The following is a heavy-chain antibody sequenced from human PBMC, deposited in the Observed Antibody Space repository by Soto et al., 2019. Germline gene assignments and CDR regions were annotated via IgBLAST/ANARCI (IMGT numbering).Heavy chain of an antibody. CDR2: IYYSGST. V-gene: IGHV4-31*03. CDR1: GGSISSGGYY. Sequence: SETLSLTFTVSGGSISSGGYYWSWIRQHPGKGVELIGYIYYSGSTYYNPSLKSRVTISVDTSKNQFSLKLSSVTAAETAVYYCARLPSCDTNXFDPLGQGTLVXVXS. J-gene: IGHJ5*02. D-gene: IGHD2-21*02. CDR3: ARLPSCDTNXFDP.